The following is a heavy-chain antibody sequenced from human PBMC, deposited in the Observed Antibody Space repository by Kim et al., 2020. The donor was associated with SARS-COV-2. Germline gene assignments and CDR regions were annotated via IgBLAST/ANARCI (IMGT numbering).Heavy chain of an antibody. CDR3: ARDLNRPYYDFWSGYRHHPHGMDV. CDR2: ISSSSSYI. J-gene: IGHJ6*02. CDR1: GFTFSSYS. D-gene: IGHD3-3*01. Sequence: GGSLRLSCAASGFTFSSYSMNWVRQAPGKGLEWVSSISSSSSYIYYADSVKGRFTISRDNAKNSLYLQMNSLRAEDTAVYYCARDLNRPYYDFWSGYRHHPHGMDVWGQGTTVTVSS. V-gene: IGHV3-21*01.